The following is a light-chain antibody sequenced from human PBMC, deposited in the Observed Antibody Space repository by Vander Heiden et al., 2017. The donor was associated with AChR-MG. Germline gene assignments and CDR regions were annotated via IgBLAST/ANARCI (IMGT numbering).Light chain of an antibody. V-gene: IGKV3-15*01. CDR3: QQYNNWPYT. Sequence: EIVMTQSPATLSVSPGARATLSCRASQSVSSKLAWYQQKPGQAPRLLIYGASTRATGISVRISGSGSGTELTLTISSLQSEDSAVYYCQQYNNWPYTFGHGTKLEIK. J-gene: IGKJ2*01. CDR1: QSVSSK. CDR2: GAS.